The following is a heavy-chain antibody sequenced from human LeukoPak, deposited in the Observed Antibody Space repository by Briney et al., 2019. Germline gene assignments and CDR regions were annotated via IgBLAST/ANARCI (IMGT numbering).Heavy chain of an antibody. D-gene: IGHD6-25*01. Sequence: PSETLSLTCSVSGYSISSGYYWGWIRQPPGKGLEWVANVYRNGNTYYSPSLESRVTISVDTSKNMFSLKLSSLGAADTATYCVRLAALRGFYYYMDVWGKGIAVTVSS. CDR2: VYRNGNT. V-gene: IGHV4-38-2*01. CDR3: VRLAALRGFYYYMDV. J-gene: IGHJ6*03. CDR1: GYSISSGYY.